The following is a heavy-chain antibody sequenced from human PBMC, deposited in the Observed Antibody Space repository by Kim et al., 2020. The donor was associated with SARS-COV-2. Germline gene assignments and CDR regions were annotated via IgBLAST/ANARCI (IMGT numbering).Heavy chain of an antibody. CDR3: ARLGRGAYDSSGYYQGTDY. Sequence: DRFTISRDNSRNTLYLQMNSLRAEDTAVYYCARLGRGAYDSSGYYQGTDYWGQGTLVTVSS. J-gene: IGHJ4*02. V-gene: IGHV3-30*07. D-gene: IGHD3-22*01.